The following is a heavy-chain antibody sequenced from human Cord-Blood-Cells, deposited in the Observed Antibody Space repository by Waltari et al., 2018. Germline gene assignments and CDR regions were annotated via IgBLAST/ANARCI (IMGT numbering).Heavy chain of an antibody. CDR3: AGGPGYYDFWRGSGFWYFDL. J-gene: IGHJ2*01. V-gene: IGHV4-34*01. Sequence: QVQLQQWGAGLLKPSETLSLTCAVYGGSFSGYYWSWIRQPPGKGLEWIGEINHSGSTNYNPCLKSRGTISVHTSKNQFSLKLSSVTAADTAVYYCAGGPGYYDFWRGSGFWYFDLWGRGTLVTVSS. CDR2: INHSGST. CDR1: GGSFSGYY. D-gene: IGHD3-3*01.